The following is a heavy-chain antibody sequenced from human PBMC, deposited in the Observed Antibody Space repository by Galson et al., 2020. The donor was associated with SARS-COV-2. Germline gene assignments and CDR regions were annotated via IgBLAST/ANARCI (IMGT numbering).Heavy chain of an antibody. CDR2: IWSDGINK. Sequence: GGSLRLSCAASGFTFSSCDMHWIRQAPGKGLEWVATIWSDGINKFYADSVQGRFTVSRDNSDNTLYLQMDSLRAEDTAVYHCARDLKLRTYNPARGLYYSYYAMDLWGQGATVTVSS. CDR3: ARDLKLRTYNPARGLYYSYYAMDL. J-gene: IGHJ6*02. V-gene: IGHV3-33*01. CDR1: GFTFSSCD. D-gene: IGHD1-1*01.